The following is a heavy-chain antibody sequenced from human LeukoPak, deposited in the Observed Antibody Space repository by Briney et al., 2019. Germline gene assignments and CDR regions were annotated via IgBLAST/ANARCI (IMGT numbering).Heavy chain of an antibody. J-gene: IGHJ4*02. CDR2: IYNSGST. D-gene: IGHD4-17*01. Sequence: ASETLSLTCTVSGGSINSKNYYWGWIRQPPGKGLDWIGNIYNSGSTFANPSLKNRLTMSLDMSRNSFSLQLSSVTAADTAVYYCARAGPSTGYDFDYWGQGTLVTVSS. V-gene: IGHV4-39*02. CDR1: GGSINSKNYY. CDR3: ARAGPSTGYDFDY.